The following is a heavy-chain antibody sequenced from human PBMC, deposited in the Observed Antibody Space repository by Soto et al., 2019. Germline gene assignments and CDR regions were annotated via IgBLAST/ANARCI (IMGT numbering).Heavy chain of an antibody. V-gene: IGHV4-61*01. Sequence: PSETLSLTCTVSGGSVSSGSYYWSWIRQPPGKGLEWIGYIYYSGSTNYNPSLKSRVTISVDTSKNQFSLKLSSVTAADTAVYYCARDEGLVPAATNYYYYGMDVWGQGTTVTVSS. CDR2: IYYSGST. CDR3: ARDEGLVPAATNYYYYGMDV. CDR1: GGSVSSGSYY. D-gene: IGHD2-2*01. J-gene: IGHJ6*02.